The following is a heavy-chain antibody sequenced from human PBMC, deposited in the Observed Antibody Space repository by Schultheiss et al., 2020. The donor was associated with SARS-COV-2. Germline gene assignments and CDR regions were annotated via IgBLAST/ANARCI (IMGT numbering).Heavy chain of an antibody. CDR2: ISGSGGST. CDR3: ARVRSGSYWFSY. D-gene: IGHD1-26*01. Sequence: GGSLRLSCAASGFTFSSYAMSWVRQAPGKGLEWVSAISGSGGSTYYADSVKGRFTISRDNAKNSLYLQMNSLRAEDTAVYYCARVRSGSYWFSYWGQGTLVTVSS. CDR1: GFTFSSYA. J-gene: IGHJ4*02. V-gene: IGHV3-23*01.